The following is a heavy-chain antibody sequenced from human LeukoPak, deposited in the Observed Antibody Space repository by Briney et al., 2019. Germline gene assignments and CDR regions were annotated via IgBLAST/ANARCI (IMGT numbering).Heavy chain of an antibody. D-gene: IGHD4-11*01. Sequence: TGGSLRLSCAASGFTFSSYAMSWVRQAPGKGLEWVSAISGSGGSTYYADSVKGRFTISRDNSKNTLYLQMNSLRAEDTAVYYCAKGVPSNYARAGSCYFDYWGQGTLVTVSS. CDR3: AKGVPSNYARAGSCYFDY. J-gene: IGHJ4*02. V-gene: IGHV3-23*01. CDR2: ISGSGGST. CDR1: GFTFSSYA.